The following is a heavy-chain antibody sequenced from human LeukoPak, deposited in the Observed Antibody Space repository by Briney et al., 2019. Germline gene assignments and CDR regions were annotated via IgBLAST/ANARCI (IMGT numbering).Heavy chain of an antibody. V-gene: IGHV1-18*01. CDR1: GYTFTSYG. D-gene: IGHD3-10*01. CDR2: ISAYNGDT. Sequence: ASVKVSCKASGYTFTSYGISWVRQAPGRGLEWMGWISAYNGDTIYAQKLQGRVTMTTDTSTSTAYMELRSLRSDDTAVYYCARTHWEGSGSYMDVWGQGTTVTVSS. CDR3: ARTHWEGSGSYMDV. J-gene: IGHJ6*03.